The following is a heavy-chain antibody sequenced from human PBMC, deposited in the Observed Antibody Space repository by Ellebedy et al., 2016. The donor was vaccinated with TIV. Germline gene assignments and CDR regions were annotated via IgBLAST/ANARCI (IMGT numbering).Heavy chain of an antibody. CDR1: GFTFSSYG. CDR3: ARGRSFN. V-gene: IGHV3-30*02. J-gene: IGHJ4*02. Sequence: PGGSLRLSCAASGFTFSSYGMHWVRQAPGKGLEWVAFIRYDGSNKYYADSVKGRFTISRDNAKNSLYLQMNSLRAEDTAVYYCARGRSFNWGQGTLVTVSS. CDR2: IRYDGSNK. D-gene: IGHD3-10*01.